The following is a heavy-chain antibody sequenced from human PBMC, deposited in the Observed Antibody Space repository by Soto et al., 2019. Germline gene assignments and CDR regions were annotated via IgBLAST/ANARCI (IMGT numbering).Heavy chain of an antibody. CDR1: GYTFTGDY. J-gene: IGHJ4*02. Sequence: ASVKLSFKASGYTFTGDYIHWLRQAPEQGPEWMGEIGPESGATSYAQKFQGRVTMTMDMSITTVYMELSNLSPDDTAVYYCGRGRRGQIVVFYWAQGTPVTVSS. CDR3: GRGRRGQIVVFY. V-gene: IGHV1-2*02. D-gene: IGHD1-26*01. CDR2: IGPESGAT.